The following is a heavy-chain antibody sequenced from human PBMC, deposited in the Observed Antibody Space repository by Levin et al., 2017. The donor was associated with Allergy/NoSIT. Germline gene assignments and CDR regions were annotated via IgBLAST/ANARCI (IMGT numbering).Heavy chain of an antibody. CDR3: VRGGAAADNWFDP. CDR1: GYSFTSYW. J-gene: IGHJ5*02. Sequence: GESLKISCKGSGYSFTSYWISWVRQMPGKGLEWMGRIDPSDSYTTHSPSFQGHVTISADKSISTAYLQWSSLKASDTATYYCVRGGAAADNWFDPWGQGTLVTVSS. V-gene: IGHV5-10-1*01. CDR2: IDPSDSYT. D-gene: IGHD2-2*01.